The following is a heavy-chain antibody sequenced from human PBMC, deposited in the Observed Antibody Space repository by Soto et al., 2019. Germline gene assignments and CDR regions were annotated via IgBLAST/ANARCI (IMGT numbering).Heavy chain of an antibody. V-gene: IGHV3-30*18. J-gene: IGHJ6*02. Sequence: GGSLRLSCAASGFTFSSYGMHWVRQAPGKGLEWVAVISYDGSNKYYADSVKGRFTISRDNSKNTMYLQMNSLRAEDTAVYYCAKDRKRIVATIKKGYYGMDVWGQGTTVTVSS. CDR2: ISYDGSNK. D-gene: IGHD5-12*01. CDR3: AKDRKRIVATIKKGYYGMDV. CDR1: GFTFSSYG.